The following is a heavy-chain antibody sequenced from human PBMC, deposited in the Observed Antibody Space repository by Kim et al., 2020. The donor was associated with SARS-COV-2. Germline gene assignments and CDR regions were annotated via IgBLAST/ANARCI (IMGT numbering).Heavy chain of an antibody. J-gene: IGHJ4*02. D-gene: IGHD2-2*01. CDR2: IYYSGST. Sequence: SETLSLTCTVSGGSISSGGYYWSWIRQHPGKGLEWIGYIYYSGSTYYNPSLKSRVTISVDTSKNQFSLKLSSVTAADTAVYYCAGTRYCSSTSCPALFDYWGQGTLVTVSS. CDR1: GGSISSGGYY. CDR3: AGTRYCSSTSCPALFDY. V-gene: IGHV4-31*03.